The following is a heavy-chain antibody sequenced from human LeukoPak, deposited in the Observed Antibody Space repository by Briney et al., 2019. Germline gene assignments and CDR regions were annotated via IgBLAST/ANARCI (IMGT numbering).Heavy chain of an antibody. CDR2: IWSDGSKK. D-gene: IGHD4-11*01. Sequence: PGRSLRLSCAASGFTFTNNGFHWVRQAPGKGLGWVAAIWSDGSKKYYADSVKGRFTISKDNSKNTLYLQMNSLRAEDTAVYYCARDLSYTSLDYGGQGTLVTVSS. CDR3: ARDLSYTSLDY. J-gene: IGHJ4*02. V-gene: IGHV3-33*01. CDR1: GFTFTNNG.